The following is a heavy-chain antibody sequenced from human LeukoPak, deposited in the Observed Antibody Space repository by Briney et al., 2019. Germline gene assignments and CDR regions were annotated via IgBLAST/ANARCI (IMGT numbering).Heavy chain of an antibody. CDR2: IYNSGRT. CDR1: GVSISNYY. V-gene: IGHV4-59*01. D-gene: IGHD2-8*01. Sequence: PSETLSLTCTVSGVSISNYYWTWIRQPPGKGLEWIGYIYNSGRTNYNPPLKSRVTISANTSKNQFSLKLSSVTAADTAVYYCARGYYYWGQGTLVTVSS. CDR3: ARGYYY. J-gene: IGHJ4*02.